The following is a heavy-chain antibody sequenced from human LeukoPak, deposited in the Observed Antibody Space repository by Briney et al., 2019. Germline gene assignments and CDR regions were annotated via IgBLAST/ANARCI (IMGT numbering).Heavy chain of an antibody. V-gene: IGHV1-46*01. CDR3: ARDQSPLGVRGYSGYDFDY. D-gene: IGHD5-12*01. J-gene: IGHJ4*02. CDR1: GYTFTSYY. CDR2: INPSGGST. Sequence: GASVKVSCKASGYTFTSYYMHWVRQAPGQGLEWMGIINPSGGSTSYAQKFQGRVTMTRDTSTSTVYMELSSLRSEDTAVYYCARDQSPLGVRGYSGYDFDYWGQGTLVTVSS.